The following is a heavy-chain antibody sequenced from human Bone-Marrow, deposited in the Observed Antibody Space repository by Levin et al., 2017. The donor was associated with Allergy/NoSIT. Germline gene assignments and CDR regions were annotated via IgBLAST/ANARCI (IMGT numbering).Heavy chain of an antibody. CDR2: IYYSGST. D-gene: IGHD5-18*01. CDR1: GGSISSYY. CDR3: ARGNSYGYWRLLDY. V-gene: IGHV4-59*01. Sequence: SETLSLTCTVSGGSISSYYWSWIRQPPGKGLEWIGYIYYSGSTNYNPSLKSRVTISVDTSKNQFSLKLSSVTAADTAVYYCARGNSYGYWRLLDYWGQGTLVTVSS. J-gene: IGHJ4*02.